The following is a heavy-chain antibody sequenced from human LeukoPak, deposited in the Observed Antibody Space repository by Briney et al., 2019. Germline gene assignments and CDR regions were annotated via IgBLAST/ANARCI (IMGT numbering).Heavy chain of an antibody. CDR3: AKDLYYDILTGYFDY. J-gene: IGHJ4*02. CDR1: GLTFDDYA. Sequence: GGSLRLSCAASGLTFDDYAMHWVRQAPGKGLEWVSGISWNSGSIVYADSVKGRFTISRDNAKNSLYLQMNSLRAEDTALYYCAKDLYYDILTGYFDYWGQGTLVTVSS. D-gene: IGHD3-9*01. CDR2: ISWNSGSI. V-gene: IGHV3-9*01.